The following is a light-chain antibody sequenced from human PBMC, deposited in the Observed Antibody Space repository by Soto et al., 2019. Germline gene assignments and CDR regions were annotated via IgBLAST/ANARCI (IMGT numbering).Light chain of an antibody. CDR1: QSFSSSY. Sequence: EIVLTQSPGTLSLYPGERATLSCRVSQSFSSSYLAWYQQKPGQAPRLLIYGASSRATGIPDRFSGSGSETDFTLTISRLEPEDFAVYYCQQYGSSPWTFGQGTKVDIK. J-gene: IGKJ1*01. CDR3: QQYGSSPWT. CDR2: GAS. V-gene: IGKV3-20*01.